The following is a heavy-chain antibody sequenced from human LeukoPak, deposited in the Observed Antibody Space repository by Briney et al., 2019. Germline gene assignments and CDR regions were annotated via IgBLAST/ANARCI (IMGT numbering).Heavy chain of an antibody. Sequence: GASVKVSCKASGYTFTSYDINWVRQATGQGLEWMGWMNPNSGNTGYAQKFQGRVTMTRNTSISTAYMELSSLRSEDTAVYYCARGVIEYSSGWYAFPHHYYFDYWGQGTLVTVSS. V-gene: IGHV1-8*01. CDR2: MNPNSGNT. J-gene: IGHJ4*02. D-gene: IGHD6-19*01. CDR1: GYTFTSYD. CDR3: ARGVIEYSSGWYAFPHHYYFDY.